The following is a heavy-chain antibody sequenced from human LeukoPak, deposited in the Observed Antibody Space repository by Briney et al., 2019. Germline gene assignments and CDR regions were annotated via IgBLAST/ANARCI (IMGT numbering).Heavy chain of an antibody. V-gene: IGHV4-59*01. Sequence: PSETLSLTCTVSGGSINSYYWSWIRQPPGKRLEWIGYIYYSGSTNYKPSLKSRVTISVDTSRNQFSLKLSSVTAADTAVYYCARDHDGDPHFDYWGQGTLVTVSS. CDR1: GGSINSYY. CDR3: ARDHDGDPHFDY. CDR2: IYYSGST. D-gene: IGHD4-17*01. J-gene: IGHJ4*02.